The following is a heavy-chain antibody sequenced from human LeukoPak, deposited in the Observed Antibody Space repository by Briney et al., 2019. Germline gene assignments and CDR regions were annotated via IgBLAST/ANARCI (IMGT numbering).Heavy chain of an antibody. V-gene: IGHV4-30-2*01. CDR1: GGSISSGGYY. Sequence: SQTLSLTCTVSGGSISSGGYYWRWIRQPPGKGLEWIGYIYHSGSTYYNPSLKSRVTISVDRSKNQFSLKLSSVTAADTAVYYCARGVVVPAAIANWFDPWGQGTLVTVSS. J-gene: IGHJ5*02. D-gene: IGHD2-2*02. CDR3: ARGVVVPAAIANWFDP. CDR2: IYHSGST.